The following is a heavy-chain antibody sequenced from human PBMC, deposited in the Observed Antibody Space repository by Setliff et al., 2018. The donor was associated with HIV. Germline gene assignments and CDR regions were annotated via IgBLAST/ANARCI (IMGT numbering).Heavy chain of an antibody. CDR1: GYTFTSYY. CDR2: INPSGGST. D-gene: IGHD1-26*01. CDR3: ARGWEGGMDY. Sequence: WASVKVSCKASGYTFTSYYMHCVRQAPGQGLEWLGMINPSGGSTWYAQKFQGRVTMTGDTSTNTLYMELSSLRSEDTAVYYCARGWEGGMDYWGQGTLVTVSS. J-gene: IGHJ4*02. V-gene: IGHV1-46*01.